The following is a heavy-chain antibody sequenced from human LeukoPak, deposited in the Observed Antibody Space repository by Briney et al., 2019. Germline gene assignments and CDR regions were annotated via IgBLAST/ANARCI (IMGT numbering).Heavy chain of an antibody. CDR1: GFTFSSYS. D-gene: IGHD6-19*01. V-gene: IGHV3-21*01. CDR2: ISSSSSYI. CDR3: ARDAVAGTLRYYYYMDV. J-gene: IGHJ6*03. Sequence: GGSLRLSCAASGFTFSSYSMNRVRQAPGKGLEWVSSISSSSSYIYYADSVKGRFTISRDSAKNSLYLQMNSLRAEDTAVYYCARDAVAGTLRYYYYMDVWGKGTTVTVSS.